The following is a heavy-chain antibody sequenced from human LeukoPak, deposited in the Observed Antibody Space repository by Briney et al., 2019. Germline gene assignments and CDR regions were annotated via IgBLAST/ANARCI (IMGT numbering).Heavy chain of an antibody. V-gene: IGHV1-46*01. CDR1: GYRFTTYY. Sequence: ASVKVSCKASGYRFTTYYIHWVRQAPGQGPEWMGLINPSGGGTSNAQKFQGRISMTRDTSTSTVYMELSSLRSEDTAVYYCARGAFPPSIAVAGTTIDYWGQGTLVTVSS. D-gene: IGHD6-19*01. J-gene: IGHJ4*02. CDR3: ARGAFPPSIAVAGTTIDY. CDR2: INPSGGGT.